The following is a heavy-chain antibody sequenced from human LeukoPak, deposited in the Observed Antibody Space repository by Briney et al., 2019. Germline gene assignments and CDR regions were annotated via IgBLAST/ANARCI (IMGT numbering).Heavy chain of an antibody. V-gene: IGHV4-4*08. D-gene: IGHD3-10*01. CDR3: ARDLPPDYYGSGSQFDY. CDR1: GGSISNYY. Sequence: PSETLSLTCTVSGGSISNYYWSWIRQPPGKGLEWIGYIFFSGSTYYNPSLKSRVTISVDTSKNQFSLKLSSVTAADTAVYYCARDLPPDYYGSGSQFDYWGQGTLVTVSS. CDR2: IFFSGST. J-gene: IGHJ4*02.